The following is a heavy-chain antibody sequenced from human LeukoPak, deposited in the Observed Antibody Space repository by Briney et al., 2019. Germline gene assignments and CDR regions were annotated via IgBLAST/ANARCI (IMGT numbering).Heavy chain of an antibody. V-gene: IGHV4-39*01. D-gene: IGHD2-8*01. CDR1: GGSISSSSYY. Sequence: SETLSLTCTVSGGSISSSSYYWGWIRQPPGKGLEWTGSTYYSGSTYYNPSLKSRVTISVDTSKNQFSLKLSSVTAADTAVYYCARVPPVDGVLMVYAGHLDYWGQGTLVTVSS. CDR3: ARVPPVDGVLMVYAGHLDY. J-gene: IGHJ4*02. CDR2: TYYSGST.